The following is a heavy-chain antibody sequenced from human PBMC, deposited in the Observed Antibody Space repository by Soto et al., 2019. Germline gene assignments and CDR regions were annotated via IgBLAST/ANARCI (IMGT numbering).Heavy chain of an antibody. CDR2: IHPDLSDI. CDR3: VRGHGWFDP. V-gene: IGHV3-7*01. Sequence: EVQVVESGGGLVQPGESLRLSCAASGFRYRDHWMSWVRQAPGKGPEWVANIHPDLSDISDVDSVKGRFTISRDNAKNSVYLQMNSLRVEDTAIYYCVRGHGWFDPWGQGALVTVSS. CDR1: GFRYRDHW. J-gene: IGHJ5*02.